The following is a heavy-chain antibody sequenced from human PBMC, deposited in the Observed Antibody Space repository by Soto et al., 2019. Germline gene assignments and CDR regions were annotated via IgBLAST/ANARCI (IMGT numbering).Heavy chain of an antibody. D-gene: IGHD7-27*01. CDR3: ARGPSGDKVDS. V-gene: IGHV4-30-4*01. CDR2: IYNGGST. J-gene: IGHJ4*02. CDR1: GGSISTVTYW. Sequence: QVQLQESGPGLVKPSQTLSLTCTVSGGSISTVTYWWSWIRQSPDMGLEWIGHIYNGGSTYNNPSLASRVTTSVESTKNQLSLPLSSVSAADRAVYYCARGPSGDKVDSWGQGTLVTVSS.